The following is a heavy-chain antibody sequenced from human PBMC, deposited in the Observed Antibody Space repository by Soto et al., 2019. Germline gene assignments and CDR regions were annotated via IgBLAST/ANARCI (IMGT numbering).Heavy chain of an antibody. V-gene: IGHV1-69*13. Sequence: SVKVSCKASGGTFSSYAISWVRQAPGQGLEWMGGIIPIFGTANYAQKFQGRVTITADESTSTAYMELSSLRSEDTAVYYCARDKKERNTYYDFWSGYYNRNYYYYYCMDVCGQAPTVTVSS. D-gene: IGHD3-3*01. CDR2: IIPIFGTA. J-gene: IGHJ6*02. CDR3: ARDKKERNTYYDFWSGYYNRNYYYYYCMDV. CDR1: GGTFSSYA.